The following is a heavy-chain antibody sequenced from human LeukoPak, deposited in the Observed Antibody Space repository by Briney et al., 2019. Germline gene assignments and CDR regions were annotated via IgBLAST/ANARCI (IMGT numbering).Heavy chain of an antibody. J-gene: IGHJ4*02. CDR2: IYTSGST. Sequence: SETLSLTCTVSGGSISSGSYYWSWIRQPAGKGLEWIGRIYTSGSTNYNPSLKSRVTISVDTSKNQFSLKLSSVTAADTAVYYCARASYADTAMGFDYWGQGTLVTVSS. D-gene: IGHD5-18*01. V-gene: IGHV4-61*02. CDR3: ARASYADTAMGFDY. CDR1: GGSISSGSYY.